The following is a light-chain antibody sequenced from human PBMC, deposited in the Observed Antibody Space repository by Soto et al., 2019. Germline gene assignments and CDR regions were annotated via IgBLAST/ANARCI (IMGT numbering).Light chain of an antibody. CDR1: ESISNL. V-gene: IGKV1-5*01. Sequence: IQMTQARTTLSASVGDRVTIPCLSIESISNLLAWYHQKPGTAPKVLIYVESSLQSGVLSRFSGSGSGTDFTLTISCRQPEDFAAYYCQQRFTCPFTFGQGTRLE. CDR2: VES. CDR3: QQRFTCPFT. J-gene: IGKJ5*01.